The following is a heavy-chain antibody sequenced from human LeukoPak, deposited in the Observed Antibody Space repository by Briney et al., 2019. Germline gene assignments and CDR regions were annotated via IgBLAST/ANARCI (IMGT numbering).Heavy chain of an antibody. J-gene: IGHJ4*02. D-gene: IGHD3-10*01. Sequence: PSETLSLTRTVTGGSISSYYWSWIRQPPGKGLEGIGYIYYSGSTNYNPSLNSRVTISVDTSKTQVSLKLSSVTAAGKAVYYCARDRGFGGLFRGYFDYWGQGAMVTVSS. CDR2: IYYSGST. V-gene: IGHV4-59*01. CDR3: ARDRGFGGLFRGYFDY. CDR1: GGSISSYY.